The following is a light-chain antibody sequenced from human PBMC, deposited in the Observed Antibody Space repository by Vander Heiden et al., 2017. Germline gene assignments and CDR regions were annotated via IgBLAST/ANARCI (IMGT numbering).Light chain of an antibody. Sequence: DIQVTQYPSSLSASVGDRVTITCRASQGISDYLAWYQQKPGKGPRVLIYGASTLQSGVPSRFSGSGSGADFTLTISSLQPEDVATYYCRRYNSAPLTFGGGTKVEIK. CDR2: GAS. CDR1: QGISDY. V-gene: IGKV1-27*01. CDR3: RRYNSAPLT. J-gene: IGKJ4*01.